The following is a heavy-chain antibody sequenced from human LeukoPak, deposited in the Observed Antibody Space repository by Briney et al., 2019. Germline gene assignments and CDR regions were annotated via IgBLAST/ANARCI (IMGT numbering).Heavy chain of an antibody. V-gene: IGHV4-4*07. J-gene: IGHJ4*02. CDR2: IYTSGST. CDR1: GGSISSYY. D-gene: IGHD3-22*01. Sequence: PSETLSLTCTVSGGSISSYYWNWIRQPAGKGLEWMGRIYTSGSTNYNPSPKSRLTMSVGTTKKHFSLKLSSVTAADTAVYYCARNFYYYDSSGYYGPRFYYWGQGTLVTVSS. CDR3: ARNFYYYDSSGYYGPRFYY.